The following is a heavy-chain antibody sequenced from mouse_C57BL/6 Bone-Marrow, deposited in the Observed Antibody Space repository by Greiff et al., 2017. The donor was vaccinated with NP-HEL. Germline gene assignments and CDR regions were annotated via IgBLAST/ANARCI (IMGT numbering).Heavy chain of an antibody. V-gene: IGHV1-64*01. CDR1: GYTFTSYW. Sequence: QVQLQQPGAELVKPGASVKLSCKASGYTFTSYWMHWVKQRPGQGLEWIGMIHPNSGSTNYNEKFKSKATLTVDKSSSTAYMQLSSLTSEYSAVYYCARGCYYDYDSYFDYWGQGTTLTVSS. CDR2: IHPNSGST. J-gene: IGHJ2*01. CDR3: ARGCYYDYDSYFDY. D-gene: IGHD2-4*01.